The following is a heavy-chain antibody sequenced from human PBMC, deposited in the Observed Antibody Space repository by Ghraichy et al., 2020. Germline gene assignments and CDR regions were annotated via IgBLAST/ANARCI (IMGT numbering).Heavy chain of an antibody. J-gene: IGHJ6*02. CDR3: ARTVSGWGWYYYYGMDV. CDR2: ISAYNGNT. V-gene: IGHV1-18*04. CDR1: GYTFTSYG. D-gene: IGHD6-19*01. Sequence: ASVKVSCKASGYTFTSYGISWVRQAPGQGLEWMGWISAYNGNTNYAQKLQGRVTMTTDTSTSTAYMELRSLRSDDTAVYYCARTVSGWGWYYYYGMDVWGQGTTVTVSS.